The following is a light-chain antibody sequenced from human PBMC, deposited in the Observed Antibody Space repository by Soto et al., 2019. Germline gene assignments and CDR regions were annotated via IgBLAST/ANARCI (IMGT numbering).Light chain of an antibody. V-gene: IGLV1-44*01. CDR3: ASWDDSLNGWV. CDR2: SNN. Sequence: QSVLTQPPSASGTPGQRVTISCSGSSSNIGGNTVNWYQQLPGTAPKLLIYSNNQRPSGVPDRFSGSKSGTSASLAISGLQFEDEADYYCASWDDSLNGWVFGGGTKLTVL. J-gene: IGLJ3*02. CDR1: SSNIGGNT.